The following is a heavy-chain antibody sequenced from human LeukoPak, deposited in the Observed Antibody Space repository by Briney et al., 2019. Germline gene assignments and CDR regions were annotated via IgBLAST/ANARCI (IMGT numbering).Heavy chain of an antibody. CDR3: AKDGRSYSSGWPPFDY. D-gene: IGHD6-19*01. V-gene: IGHV3-30*18. CDR2: ISYDGSNK. CDR1: GFTFTTFW. J-gene: IGHJ4*02. Sequence: GGSLRLSCATSGFTFTTFWMHWVRQAPGKGLEWVAVISYDGSNKYYADSVKGRFTISRDNSKNTLYLQMNSLRAEDTAVYHCAKDGRSYSSGWPPFDYWGQGALVTVSS.